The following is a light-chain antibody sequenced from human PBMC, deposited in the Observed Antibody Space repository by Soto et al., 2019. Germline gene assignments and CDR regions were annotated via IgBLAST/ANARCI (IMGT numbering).Light chain of an antibody. CDR3: SSYRSGATPYVI. Sequence: QSALTQPASVSGSPGQSITISCTGSNDDIGDYNYVSWYQQHPGKAPKLMIYDVTNRPSGVSDRFSGSKSGNTASQTISGLQAEDESDYYCSSYRSGATPYVIFGGGTKLTVL. V-gene: IGLV2-14*03. CDR2: DVT. J-gene: IGLJ2*01. CDR1: NDDIGDYNY.